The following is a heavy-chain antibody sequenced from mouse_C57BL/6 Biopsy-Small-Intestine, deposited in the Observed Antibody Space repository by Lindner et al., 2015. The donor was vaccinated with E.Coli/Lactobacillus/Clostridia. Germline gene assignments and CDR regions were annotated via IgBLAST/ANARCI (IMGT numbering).Heavy chain of an antibody. J-gene: IGHJ2*01. D-gene: IGHD1-1*01. V-gene: IGHV5-6*01. CDR1: GFTFSSYG. CDR3: ARHLFITTVVATYYFDY. Sequence: VQLQESGEDLVKPGGSLKLSCEASGFTFSSYGMSWVRQTPDKRLEWVATISSGGSYTYYPDSLKGRFTISRDNAKNTLYLQMSSLKSEDTAMYYCARHLFITTVVATYYFDYWGQGTTLTVSS. CDR2: ISSGGSYT.